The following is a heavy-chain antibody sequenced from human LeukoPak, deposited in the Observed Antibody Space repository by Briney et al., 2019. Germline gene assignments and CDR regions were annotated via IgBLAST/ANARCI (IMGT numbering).Heavy chain of an antibody. CDR3: TRGYGGYAA. D-gene: IGHD5-12*01. CDR1: GFTFSGSA. CDR2: IRSKANSYAT. V-gene: IGHV3-73*01. Sequence: PGGSLKLSCAASGFTFSGSAMHWVRQASGKGPEWVGRIRSKANSYATAYAASVKGRFTISRDDSKNTAYLQMNSLKTEDTAVYYCTRGYGGYAAWGQGTLVTVSS. J-gene: IGHJ5*02.